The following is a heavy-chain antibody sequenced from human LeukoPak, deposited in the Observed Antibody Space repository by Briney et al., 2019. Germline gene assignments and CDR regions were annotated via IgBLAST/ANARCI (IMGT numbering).Heavy chain of an antibody. CDR1: GFTFSYYA. CDR3: AKEPYYYDRSGYYHYFDC. Sequence: PGGSLRLSCAASGFTFSYYAMSWVRQAPGKGLEWVSGISNGGATTDFADSVKGRFTISRDNSKNTLFLLMNTLRAEDTAVYYCAKEPYYYDRSGYYHYFDCWGQGTLVTVSS. D-gene: IGHD3-22*01. V-gene: IGHV3-23*01. J-gene: IGHJ4*02. CDR2: ISNGGATT.